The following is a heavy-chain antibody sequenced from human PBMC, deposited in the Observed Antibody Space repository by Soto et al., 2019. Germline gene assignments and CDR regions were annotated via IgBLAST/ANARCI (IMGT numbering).Heavy chain of an antibody. V-gene: IGHV4-4*02. Sequence: QVQLQESGPGLVKPSGTLSLNCAVSGGSISNSNWWNWVRQPPGKGLEWIGEIHHTGSTNYNSSLKSRVTISVDKSKNKFSLNLTSVTAADTAVYYCARASINLVGATYGMDVWGQGTTVTVSS. CDR1: GGSISNSNW. D-gene: IGHD1-26*01. J-gene: IGHJ6*02. CDR2: IHHTGST. CDR3: ARASINLVGATYGMDV.